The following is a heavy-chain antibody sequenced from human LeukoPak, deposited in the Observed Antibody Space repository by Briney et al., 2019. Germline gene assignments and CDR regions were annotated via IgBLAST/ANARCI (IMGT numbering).Heavy chain of an antibody. CDR3: ARDRTGTYYYGMDV. V-gene: IGHV3-7*01. J-gene: IGHJ6*02. D-gene: IGHD1-1*01. CDR2: IKEDGSEK. CDR1: GFTFSSYW. Sequence: GGSLRVSCAASGFTFSSYWMTWVRQAPGKGLEWVANIKEDGSEKYYVDSVKGRFTISRDNAKNTLYLQMNSLRAEDTAVYYCARDRTGTYYYGMDVWGQGTTVTVSS.